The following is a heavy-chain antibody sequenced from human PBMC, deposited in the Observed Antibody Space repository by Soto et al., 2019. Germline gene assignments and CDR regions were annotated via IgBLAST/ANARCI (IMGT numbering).Heavy chain of an antibody. Sequence: GGSLRLSCAASGFTVSSNYMSWVRQAPGKGLEWVSVIYSGGSTYYADSVKGRFTISRDNSKNTLYLQMNSLRAEDTAVYYCARARVGQQLPNWFDPWGQGTLVTVSS. D-gene: IGHD6-13*01. V-gene: IGHV3-53*01. CDR2: IYSGGST. J-gene: IGHJ5*02. CDR3: ARARVGQQLPNWFDP. CDR1: GFTVSSNY.